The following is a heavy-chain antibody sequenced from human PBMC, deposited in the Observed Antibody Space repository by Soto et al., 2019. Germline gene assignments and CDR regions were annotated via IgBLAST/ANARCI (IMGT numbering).Heavy chain of an antibody. D-gene: IGHD3-9*01. J-gene: IGHJ4*02. Sequence: SETLSLTCTVSGGSISSYDCSWIRQPPGKGLEWIGYIYYSGSTNYNPSLKSRVTISVDTSKNQFSLKLSSVTAADTAVYYCARVYYDILTGYHTFDYWGQLTLVTVCS. CDR1: GGSISSYD. CDR2: IYYSGST. V-gene: IGHV4-59*01. CDR3: ARVYYDILTGYHTFDY.